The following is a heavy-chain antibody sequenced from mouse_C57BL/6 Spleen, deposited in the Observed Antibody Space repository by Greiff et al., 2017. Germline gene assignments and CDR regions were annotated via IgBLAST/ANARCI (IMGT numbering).Heavy chain of an antibody. J-gene: IGHJ3*01. V-gene: IGHV1-15*01. Sequence: QVQLQQSGAELVRPGASVTLSCKASGYTFTDYEMHWVKQTPVHGLEWIGAIDPETGGTAYNQKFKGKAILTADKSSSTAYMELRSLTSEDSAVYYCTRGRITKAFAYWGQGTLVTVSA. CDR3: TRGRITKAFAY. D-gene: IGHD2-4*01. CDR1: GYTFTDYE. CDR2: IDPETGGT.